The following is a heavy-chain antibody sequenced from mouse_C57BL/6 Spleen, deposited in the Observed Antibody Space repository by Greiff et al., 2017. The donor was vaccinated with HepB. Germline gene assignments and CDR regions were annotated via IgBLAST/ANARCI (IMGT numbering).Heavy chain of an antibody. Sequence: QLQLKESGPELVTPGATVKIPCYASGYAFCSPWMIWVKQRPGKGLEWIGRIYPGDGDTNYNGKFKCKATLTADKSSSTAYMQLKSLTSEDSAVYFCAREENDWGQGTTLTVSS. CDR2: IYPGDGDT. J-gene: IGHJ2*01. CDR3: AREEND. V-gene: IGHV1-82*01. CDR1: GYAFCSPW.